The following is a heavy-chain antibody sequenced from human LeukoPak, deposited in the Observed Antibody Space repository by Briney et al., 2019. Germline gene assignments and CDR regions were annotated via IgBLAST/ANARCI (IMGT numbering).Heavy chain of an antibody. V-gene: IGHV3-30*18. CDR2: ISYDGSNK. CDR3: AKDQAPYDSSGYHIFGY. D-gene: IGHD3-22*01. Sequence: GGSLRLSCAASGFTFSSYGMHWVRQAPGKGLEWVAVISYDGSNKYYADSVKGRFTISRDNSKNTLYLQMNSLGAEDTAVYYCAKDQAPYDSSGYHIFGYWGQGTLVTVSS. J-gene: IGHJ4*02. CDR1: GFTFSSYG.